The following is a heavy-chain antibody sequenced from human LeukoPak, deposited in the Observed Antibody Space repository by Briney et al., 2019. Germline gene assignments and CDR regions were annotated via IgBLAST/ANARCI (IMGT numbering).Heavy chain of an antibody. J-gene: IGHJ6*02. V-gene: IGHV4-61*01. CDR2: IYDSGST. CDR1: GGSISSGSYY. CDR3: ARVDPDGGKLGYCSGGSCSKDNYYYGMDV. Sequence: PSETLSLTCTVSGGSISSGSYYWSWIRQPPGKGLEWIGYIYDSGSTNYKSPLKSRVTMSGDTSKNQISLKLSSVTAADTAVYYCARVDPDGGKLGYCSGGSCSKDNYYYGMDVWGQGTTVTVSS. D-gene: IGHD2-15*01.